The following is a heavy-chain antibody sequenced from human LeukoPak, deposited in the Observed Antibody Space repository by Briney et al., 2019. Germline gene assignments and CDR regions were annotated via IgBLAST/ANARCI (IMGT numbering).Heavy chain of an antibody. V-gene: IGHV3-30-3*01. Sequence: GGSLRLSCAASGFTFSSYAMHWVRQAPGKGLEWVAVISYDGSNKYYADSVKGRFTISRDNSKNTLYLQMNSLRAEDTAVYYCARDPYSGDTATYPDYWGQGTLVTVSS. CDR3: ARDPYSGDTATYPDY. CDR1: GFTFSSYA. CDR2: ISYDGSNK. D-gene: IGHD5-18*01. J-gene: IGHJ4*02.